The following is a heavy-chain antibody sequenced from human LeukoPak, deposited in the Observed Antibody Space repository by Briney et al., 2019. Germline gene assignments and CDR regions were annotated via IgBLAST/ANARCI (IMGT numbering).Heavy chain of an antibody. V-gene: IGHV3-9*01. D-gene: IGHD1-7*01. CDR3: IKDLRLDLHFDTFDI. Sequence: GGSLRLSCAASGFTFDDYAMHWVRQTPGKGLEWVSSISWDGGISVYADSVKGRFTISRDNAKSSLYLEMSALTPDDTALYFCIKDLRLDLHFDTFDIWGQETRVTVSS. CDR2: ISWDGGIS. CDR1: GFTFDDYA. J-gene: IGHJ3*02.